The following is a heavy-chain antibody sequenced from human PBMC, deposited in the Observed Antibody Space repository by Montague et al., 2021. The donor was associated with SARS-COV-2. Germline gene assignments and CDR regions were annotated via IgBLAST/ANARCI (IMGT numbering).Heavy chain of an antibody. D-gene: IGHD1-1*01. J-gene: IGHJ4*02. Sequence: SETLSLTCAVYGGSFSDYHWTWIRQSPGEGLEWIGQINHCGSTXYNPSLKSRVTISIDTSKKQFSPKLTSVTAADTAVYYCARGAPGYWGQGTLVTVSS. V-gene: IGHV4-34*01. CDR3: ARGAPGY. CDR1: GGSFSDYH. CDR2: INHCGST.